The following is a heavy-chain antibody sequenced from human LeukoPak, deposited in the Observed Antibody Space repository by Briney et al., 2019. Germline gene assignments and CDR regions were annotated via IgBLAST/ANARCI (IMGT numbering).Heavy chain of an antibody. J-gene: IGHJ4*02. D-gene: IGHD2-21*02. CDR3: AGSLAYCGGDCRLGDY. CDR1: GFTVSSNY. Sequence: GGSLRLSCAASGFTVSSNYMSWVRQAPGKGLECVSVIYSSGSTYYADSVKGRFTISRDNSKNTLYLQMNSLRAEDTAVYYCAGSLAYCGGDCRLGDYWGQGTLVTVSS. V-gene: IGHV3-66*01. CDR2: IYSSGST.